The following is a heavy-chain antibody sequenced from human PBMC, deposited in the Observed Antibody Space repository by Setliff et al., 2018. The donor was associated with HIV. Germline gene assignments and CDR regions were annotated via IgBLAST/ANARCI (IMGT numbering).Heavy chain of an antibody. CDR3: TRPLNDDWGSADF. V-gene: IGHV3-21*01. Sequence: ETLSLTCTVSGGSISSSSYYWGWVRQAPGKGLEWVSSISYSTGYIYYADSVKGRFTISRDNAKSSLYLQMNSLRAEDTAVYYCTRPLNDDWGSADFWGQGSLVTVSS. J-gene: IGHJ4*02. CDR1: GGSISSSSYY. D-gene: IGHD3-9*01. CDR2: ISYSTGYI.